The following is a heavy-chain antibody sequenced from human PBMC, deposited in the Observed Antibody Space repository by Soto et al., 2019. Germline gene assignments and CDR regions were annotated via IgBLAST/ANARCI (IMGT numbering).Heavy chain of an antibody. V-gene: IGHV1-69*08. J-gene: IGHJ4*02. D-gene: IGHD4-17*01. CDR3: AKDYGGKDGDH. CDR1: GGTFSSYT. CDR2: IIPILGIA. Sequence: QVQLVQSGAEVKKPGSSVKVSCKASGGTFSSYTISWGRQAPGQGLEWMGRIIPILGIATYAQKFQGRVTITADKSTSTAYMELSSLRSEDTVVYYCAKDYGGKDGDHWGQGTVVTVSS.